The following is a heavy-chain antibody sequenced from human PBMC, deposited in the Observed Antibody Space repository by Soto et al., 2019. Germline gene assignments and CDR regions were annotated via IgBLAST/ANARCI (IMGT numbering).Heavy chain of an antibody. CDR3: ARDASYYVTSNYYWFDP. CDR1: GYTFTSYA. V-gene: IGHV1-3*01. CDR2: INVGNGNT. D-gene: IGHD3-22*01. Sequence: ASVKVSCKASGYTFTSYAMHWVRQAPGQRLEWMGWINVGNGNTKYSQNFQGRVTINQDTSASTAYMELNSLRAEDTAVYYCARDASYYVTSNYYWFDPWGQGTLVTVSS. J-gene: IGHJ5*02.